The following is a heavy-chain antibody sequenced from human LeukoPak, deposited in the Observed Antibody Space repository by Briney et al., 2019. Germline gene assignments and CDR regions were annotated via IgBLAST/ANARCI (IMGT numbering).Heavy chain of an antibody. CDR2: IYASGRA. J-gene: IGHJ3*02. V-gene: IGHV4-4*08. CDR3: ATDFSDDFYHNSFDI. D-gene: IGHD3/OR15-3a*01. Sequence: PGGSLRLSCAASGFTFSNAWMSWVRQAPGKGLEWIGHIYASGRADYSPSLKSRVTISVDTSNNWFSLKLTSVTAADTAVYFCATDFSDDFYHNSFDIWGQGTMVTVSS. CDR1: GFTFSNAW.